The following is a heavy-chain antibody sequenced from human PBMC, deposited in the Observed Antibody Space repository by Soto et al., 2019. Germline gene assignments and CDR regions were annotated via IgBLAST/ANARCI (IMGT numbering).Heavy chain of an antibody. CDR1: GGSISSDNYY. CDR3: ARSYYETLSSAHWFDP. J-gene: IGHJ5*02. V-gene: IGHV4-30-4*01. D-gene: IGHD3-9*01. CDR2: IYHSGST. Sequence: SETLSLTCTVSGGSISSDNYYWSWIRQPPGKGLEWIGYIYHSGSTDYTPSLKSRVTISVDTSKNQFSLKLSSVTAADTAVYYCARSYYETLSSAHWFDPWGQGILVTVSS.